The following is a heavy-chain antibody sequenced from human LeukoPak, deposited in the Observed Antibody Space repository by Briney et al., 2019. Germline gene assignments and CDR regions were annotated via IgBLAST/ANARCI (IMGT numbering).Heavy chain of an antibody. J-gene: IGHJ4*02. CDR3: ARGVPFNYGSGNSPFDY. Sequence: SETLSLTCAVYGGSFSGYYWSWIRQPPGKGLEWIGEINHSGSTNYNPSLKSRVTISVDTSKNQFSLKLSSVTAADTAVYYCARGVPFNYGSGNSPFDYWGQGTLVTVSS. CDR2: INHSGST. D-gene: IGHD3-10*01. CDR1: GGSFSGYY. V-gene: IGHV4-34*01.